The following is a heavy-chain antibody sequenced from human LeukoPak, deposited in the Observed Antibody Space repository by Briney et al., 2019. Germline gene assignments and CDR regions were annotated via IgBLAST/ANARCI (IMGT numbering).Heavy chain of an antibody. J-gene: IGHJ5*02. CDR2: ISGYNGNT. CDR1: GYSFNSCS. V-gene: IGHV1-18*01. D-gene: IGHD1-7*01. CDR3: ARGLNWNYDLGWVAP. Sequence: GASVKVSCKASGYSFNSCSITWVRQAPGQGLEWMGWISGYNGNTKYAQKFQGRVTLTTDTSTSTAYMELTSLRSDDTAIYYYARGLNWNYDLGWVAPWGQGTLVAVSS.